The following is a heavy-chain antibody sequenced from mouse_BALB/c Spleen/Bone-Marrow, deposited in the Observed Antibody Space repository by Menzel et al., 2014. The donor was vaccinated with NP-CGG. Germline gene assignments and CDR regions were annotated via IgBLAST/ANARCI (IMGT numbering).Heavy chain of an antibody. CDR3: ARNAFYRGYAMDY. Sequence: EVKLVESGGGLVQPGRSLKLSCATSGFTFSDYYMYWVRQTPEKRLEWVAYISNGGGSTYYPDTVKGRFTISRDNAKNTLYLQMSRLKSEDTAMYYCARNAFYRGYAMDYWGQGTSVTVSS. CDR1: GFTFSDYY. J-gene: IGHJ4*01. V-gene: IGHV5-12*02. CDR2: ISNGGGST. D-gene: IGHD2-12*01.